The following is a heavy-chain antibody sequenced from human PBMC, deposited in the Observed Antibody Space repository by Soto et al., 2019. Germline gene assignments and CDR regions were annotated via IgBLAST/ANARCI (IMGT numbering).Heavy chain of an antibody. V-gene: IGHV3-66*03. Sequence: GGSLRLSCAASGFTVSSNYMSWVRQAPGKGLEWVSVIYSCGSTYYADSVKGRFTISRDNSKNTLYLQMNSLRAEDTAVYYCARDPSEGCSDYGSGSQHAYGMDVWGQGTTVTVSS. J-gene: IGHJ6*02. CDR3: ARDPSEGCSDYGSGSQHAYGMDV. CDR2: IYSCGST. CDR1: GFTVSSNY. D-gene: IGHD3-10*01.